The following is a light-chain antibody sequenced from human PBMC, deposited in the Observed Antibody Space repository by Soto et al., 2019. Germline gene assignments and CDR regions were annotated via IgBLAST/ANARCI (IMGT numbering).Light chain of an antibody. Sequence: EIVMTQSPATLALSPVAGSTLSCRASQSINTYLAWYQQQPGQAPRLLLYDASTRATGIPARFSGSGSGTDFTLTISRLEPEDFAMYYCHHYSASPTFTFGQGTKVDI. CDR1: QSINTY. CDR2: DAS. J-gene: IGKJ2*01. V-gene: IGKV3D-15*01. CDR3: HHYSASPTFT.